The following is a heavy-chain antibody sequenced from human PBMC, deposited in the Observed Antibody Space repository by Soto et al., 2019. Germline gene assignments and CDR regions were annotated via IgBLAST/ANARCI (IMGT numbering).Heavy chain of an antibody. Sequence: SETLSLTCAVYGGSFSGHSWTWIRQSPGKGLEWIGDINHSGRVNYSPSLKSRVTISLDTSKNQFSLTLSAVTAADTAVYYCARHTPSRTGLRYYHGMDVWGQGTTVTVSS. J-gene: IGHJ6*02. D-gene: IGHD2-2*02. CDR2: INHSGRV. CDR1: GGSFSGHS. V-gene: IGHV4-34*01. CDR3: ARHTPSRTGLRYYHGMDV.